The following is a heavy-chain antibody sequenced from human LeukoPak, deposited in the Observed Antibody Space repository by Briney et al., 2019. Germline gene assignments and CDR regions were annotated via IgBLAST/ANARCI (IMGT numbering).Heavy chain of an antibody. CDR1: GFTFSSYS. CDR2: ISSSSSTI. D-gene: IGHD6-13*01. Sequence: PGGSLRLSCAASGFTFSSYSMNWVRQAPGKGLEWVSYISSSSSTIYYADSVKGRFTISRDNAKNSLYLQMNSLRAEDTAVYYCASHRLYSSSWYGSFSPDQDYYYDMDVWGQGTTVTVSS. CDR3: ASHRLYSSSWYGSFSPDQDYYYDMDV. J-gene: IGHJ6*02. V-gene: IGHV3-48*04.